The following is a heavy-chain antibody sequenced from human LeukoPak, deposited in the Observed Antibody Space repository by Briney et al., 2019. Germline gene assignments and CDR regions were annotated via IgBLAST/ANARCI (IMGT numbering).Heavy chain of an antibody. CDR1: GGSISSYY. D-gene: IGHD5-18*01. J-gene: IGHJ4*02. Sequence: SETLSLTCTVSGGSISSYYWSWIRQPPGKGLEWIGYIYYTGSTNYSPSLKSRVTISVDTSKNQFSLKLSSVTAADTAVYYCASGYSYGHFDYWGQGTLVTVSS. CDR3: ASGYSYGHFDY. CDR2: IYYTGST. V-gene: IGHV4-59*01.